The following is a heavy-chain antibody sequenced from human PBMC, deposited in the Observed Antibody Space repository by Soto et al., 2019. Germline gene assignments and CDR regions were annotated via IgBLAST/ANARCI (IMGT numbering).Heavy chain of an antibody. J-gene: IGHJ6*02. CDR1: GDSVTSGSYC. CDR2: ISYTGGT. D-gene: IGHD1-26*01. V-gene: IGHV4-61*03. Sequence: PSETLSLTCIVSGDSVTSGSYCWTWLRQPPGKGLDWIEYISYTGGTKYNPSLQSRVTISVDTSKNDFSLNLSSVTAADTAVYFCAREWGLLPYYGMNVWGHGTAVTVSS. CDR3: AREWGLLPYYGMNV.